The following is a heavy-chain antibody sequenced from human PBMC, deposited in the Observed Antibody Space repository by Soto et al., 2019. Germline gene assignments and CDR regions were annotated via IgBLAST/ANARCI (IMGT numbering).Heavy chain of an antibody. V-gene: IGHV4-39*01. CDR2: IYYSGST. Sequence: PSETLSLTCTVSGGSISSSSYYWGWIRQPPGKGLEWIGSIYYSGSTYYNPSLKSRVTISVDTSKNQFSLKLSSVTAADTAVYYCASVVVAVALFDYWGQGTLVTVSS. D-gene: IGHD2-15*01. J-gene: IGHJ4*02. CDR3: ASVVVAVALFDY. CDR1: GGSISSSSYY.